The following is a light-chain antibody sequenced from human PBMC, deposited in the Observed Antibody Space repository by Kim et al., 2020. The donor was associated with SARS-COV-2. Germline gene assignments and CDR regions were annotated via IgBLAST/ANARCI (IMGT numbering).Light chain of an antibody. CDR2: KDS. J-gene: IGLJ2*01. CDR3: QSADSSGTYVV. V-gene: IGLV3-25*03. CDR1: ALPKQY. Sequence: PGQTARITCSGDALPKQYAYWYQQKPGQAPVLVIYKDSERPSGIAERFSGSSSGTTVTLTISGVQAEDEADYYCQSADSSGTYVVFGGGTQLTVL.